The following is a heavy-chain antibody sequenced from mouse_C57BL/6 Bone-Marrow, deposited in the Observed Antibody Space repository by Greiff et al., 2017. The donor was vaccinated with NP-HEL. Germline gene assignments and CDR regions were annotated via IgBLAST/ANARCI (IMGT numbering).Heavy chain of an antibody. D-gene: IGHD1-1*01. CDR2: IDTSDSYT. J-gene: IGHJ2*01. Sequence: QVQLQQPGAELVRPGTSVKLSCKASGYTFTSYWMHWVKQRPGQGLEWIGVIDTSDSYTNYNQKFKGKATLTVDTSSSTAYMQLSSLTSEDSAVYYCARRGYGSSPLGWGQGTTLTVSS. V-gene: IGHV1-59*01. CDR1: GYTFTSYW. CDR3: ARRGYGSSPLG.